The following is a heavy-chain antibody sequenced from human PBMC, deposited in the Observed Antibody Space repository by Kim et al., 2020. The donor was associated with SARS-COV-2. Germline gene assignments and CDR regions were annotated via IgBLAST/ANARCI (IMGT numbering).Heavy chain of an antibody. CDR2: ISSSGSTI. CDR3: ARTLSGGQIVVVVAATYYFDY. V-gene: IGHV3-11*01. Sequence: GGSLRLSCAASGFTFSDYYMSWIRQAPGKGLEWVSYISSSGSTIYYADSVKGRFTISRDNAKNSLYLQMNSLRAEDTAVYYCARTLSGGQIVVVVAATYYFDYWGQGTLVTVSS. D-gene: IGHD2-15*01. CDR1: GFTFSDYY. J-gene: IGHJ4*02.